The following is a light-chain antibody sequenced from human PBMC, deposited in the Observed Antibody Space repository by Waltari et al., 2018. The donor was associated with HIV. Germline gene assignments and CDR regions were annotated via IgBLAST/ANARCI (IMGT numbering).Light chain of an antibody. CDR1: NIASYS. Sequence: SYELTQPPSVSVAPGQTATVTCGGANIASYSVHWYQQKPGQAPVLVVYGDSERPSGIPERFAGPNSDNTATLTISRVAAGDEAAYYCQVWDTFSDRYVFGAGTEVTVL. CDR2: GDS. V-gene: IGLV3-21*02. CDR3: QVWDTFSDRYV. J-gene: IGLJ1*01.